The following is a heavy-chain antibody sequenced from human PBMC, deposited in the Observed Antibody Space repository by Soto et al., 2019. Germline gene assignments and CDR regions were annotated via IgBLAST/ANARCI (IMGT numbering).Heavy chain of an antibody. V-gene: IGHV3-23*01. CDR1: GFTFSSYA. CDR2: IRGSGGST. Sequence: GGSLRLSCAASGFTFSSYAMSWVRQAPGKGLEWVSAIRGSGGSTYYADSVKGRFTISRDNSKNTLYLQMNSLRAEDTAVYYCAKQLMRVTTRGYFDYWGQGTLVTVSS. J-gene: IGHJ4*02. CDR3: AKQLMRVTTRGYFDY. D-gene: IGHD4-17*01.